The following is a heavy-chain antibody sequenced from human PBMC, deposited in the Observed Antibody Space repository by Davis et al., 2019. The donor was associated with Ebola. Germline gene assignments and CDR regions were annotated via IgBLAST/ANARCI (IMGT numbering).Heavy chain of an antibody. J-gene: IGHJ6*02. CDR2: MNPNSGNT. Sequence: ASVKVSCKASGYTLTSYDINWVRQATGQGLEWMGWMNPNSGNTGYAQKFQGRVTMTRNTSISTAYMELSSLRSEDTAVYYCARGTSTQTYYDFWSGYSFPYYYYGMDVWGQGTTVTVSS. D-gene: IGHD3-3*01. CDR1: GYTLTSYD. CDR3: ARGTSTQTYYDFWSGYSFPYYYYGMDV. V-gene: IGHV1-8*01.